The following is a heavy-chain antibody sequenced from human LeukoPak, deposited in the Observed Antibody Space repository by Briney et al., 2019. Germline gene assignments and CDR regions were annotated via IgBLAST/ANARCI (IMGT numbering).Heavy chain of an antibody. Sequence: LETLSLTCTMSGDSNYWSWIRQSPGKALEWIGYIHYSGYTRYNPSLKSRVTISIDTSKSQFSLKLRSVTAADTAVYYCARHSNWNDAVDYFDSWGQGTLVTVSS. CDR1: GDSNY. CDR2: IHYSGYT. V-gene: IGHV4-59*08. J-gene: IGHJ4*02. CDR3: ARHSNWNDAVDYFDS. D-gene: IGHD1-20*01.